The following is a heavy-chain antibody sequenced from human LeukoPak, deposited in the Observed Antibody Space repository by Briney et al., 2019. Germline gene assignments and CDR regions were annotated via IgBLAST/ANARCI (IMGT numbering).Heavy chain of an antibody. CDR3: ARRSSGGGFDY. D-gene: IGHD6-19*01. J-gene: IGHJ4*02. Sequence: VASVKVSCKASGYTFTNYDISWVRQAPGQGLEWMGWISTYNGNTNYAQKLQGRVTTTTDTSTSTAFMELRSLGSDDTAVYYCARRSSGGGFDYWGQGTLVTVSS. V-gene: IGHV1-18*04. CDR1: GYTFTNYD. CDR2: ISTYNGNT.